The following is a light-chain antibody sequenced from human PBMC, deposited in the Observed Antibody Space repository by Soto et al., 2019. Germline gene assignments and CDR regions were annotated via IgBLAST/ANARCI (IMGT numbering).Light chain of an antibody. Sequence: IVMTQTPLSLSVTAGQPASISCKTSQSLIHTDCKSYVDWYLQSPGQSPQVLMYEVSKRFSGVPDRFSGSGSGTDFTLKISRVEAEDVGVYYCMQSIQLPRTFGRGTRVEI. CDR3: MQSIQLPRT. CDR1: QSLIHTDCKSY. J-gene: IGKJ4*02. V-gene: IGKV2D-29*02. CDR2: EVS.